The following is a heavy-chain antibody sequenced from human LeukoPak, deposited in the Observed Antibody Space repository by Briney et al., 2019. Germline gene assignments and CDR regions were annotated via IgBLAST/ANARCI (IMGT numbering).Heavy chain of an antibody. Sequence: PGGSLRLSCAASGFAFRAYAIHWVCQAPGKGLEWISFISFDAHTKYYANSVKGRLTISRDNSKNTLSLQMNSLRAEDTAIYYCARDLSEKYCIDYWGQGTLVTVSS. CDR3: ARDLSEKYCIDY. V-gene: IGHV3-30-3*01. CDR1: GFAFRAYA. CDR2: ISFDAHTK. J-gene: IGHJ4*02. D-gene: IGHD2-8*02.